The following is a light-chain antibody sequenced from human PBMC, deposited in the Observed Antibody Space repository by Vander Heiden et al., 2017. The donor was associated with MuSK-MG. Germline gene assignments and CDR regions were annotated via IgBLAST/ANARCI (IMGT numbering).Light chain of an antibody. CDR2: GAS. CDR3: QQYNDWPPWT. V-gene: IGKV3-15*01. CDR1: QSVSSN. Sequence: EIVMTQSPATLSVSPGERATLSCRASQSVSSNLAWYQQKPGQAPRLLIYGASTRATGVPARFSGSGYGAEFTLTISSLQSEDFAVYYCQQYNDWPPWTFGQGTTVEIK. J-gene: IGKJ1*01.